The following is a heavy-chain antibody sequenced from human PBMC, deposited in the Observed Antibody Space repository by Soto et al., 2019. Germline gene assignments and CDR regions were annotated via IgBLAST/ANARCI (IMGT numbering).Heavy chain of an antibody. D-gene: IGHD3-10*01. J-gene: IGHJ4*01. CDR3: AKDRRITMVRAVLRAFAS. CDR1: GFTFSNYP. V-gene: IGHV3-23*01. Sequence: EVQLLESGGGLVQPGGSLRLSCAASGFTFSNYPMSWVRQAPGKGLEWVSGISGSGETPYYADSVKGRFTISRDNYKNMLYLQMNSLRAEDTAVYYSAKDRRITMVRAVLRAFASSGQGNLVTVSS. CDR2: ISGSGETP.